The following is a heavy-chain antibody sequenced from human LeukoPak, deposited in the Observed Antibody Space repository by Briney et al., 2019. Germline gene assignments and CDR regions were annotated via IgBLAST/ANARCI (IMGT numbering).Heavy chain of an antibody. CDR3: ARLGSSHDF. CDR2: IHPSGAS. J-gene: IGHJ4*02. Sequence: PSETLSLTSTVSLASISKYYWSWIRQTPQKRLEWMFHIHPSGASRYYPSLESRLTLSIATSRSHLSLRLTSVTAADTAVYFCARLGSSHDFWGQGALVTVSS. V-gene: IGHV4-4*08. CDR1: LASISKYY. D-gene: IGHD1-26*01.